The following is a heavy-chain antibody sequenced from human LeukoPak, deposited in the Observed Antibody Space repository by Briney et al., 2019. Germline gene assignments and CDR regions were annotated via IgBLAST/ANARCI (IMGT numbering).Heavy chain of an antibody. D-gene: IGHD1-26*01. CDR1: GYTFTSYG. Sequence: GASVKVSCKASGYTFTSYGISWVRQAPGQGLEWMGWISAYNGNTNYAQKLQGRVTMTTDTSTSTAYMELRSLRSDDTAVYYCARDYAAHIYTVGARNYFDYWGQGTLVTASS. CDR3: ARDYAAHIYTVGARNYFDY. V-gene: IGHV1-18*01. J-gene: IGHJ4*02. CDR2: ISAYNGNT.